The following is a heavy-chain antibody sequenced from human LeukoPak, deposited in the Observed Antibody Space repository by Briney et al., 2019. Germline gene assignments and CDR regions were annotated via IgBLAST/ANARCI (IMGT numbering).Heavy chain of an antibody. V-gene: IGHV3-30*04. CDR3: AREDDAFDI. J-gene: IGHJ3*02. CDR2: ISYDGSNK. Sequence: QSGRSLRLSCEASGSSFRNYAMHWVRQAPGKGLECVATISYDGSNKYYGDSVKGRFTISRDNSRNTLYLQMNSLRAEDTAVYYCAREDDAFDIWGQGTMVTVSS. CDR1: GSSFRNYA.